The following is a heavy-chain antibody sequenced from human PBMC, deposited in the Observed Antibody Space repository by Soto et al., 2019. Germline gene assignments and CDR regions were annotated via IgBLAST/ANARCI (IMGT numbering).Heavy chain of an antibody. D-gene: IGHD3-22*01. CDR3: ARIVRSGYYCGTVGYYGMDV. CDR1: GFTFSSYW. Sequence: GGSLRLSCAASGFTFSSYWMSWVRQAPGKGLEWVANIKQDGSEKYYVDSVKGRFTISRDNAKNSLYLQMNSLRAEDTAVYYCARIVRSGYYCGTVGYYGMDVWGQGTTVTVSS. J-gene: IGHJ6*02. V-gene: IGHV3-7*01. CDR2: IKQDGSEK.